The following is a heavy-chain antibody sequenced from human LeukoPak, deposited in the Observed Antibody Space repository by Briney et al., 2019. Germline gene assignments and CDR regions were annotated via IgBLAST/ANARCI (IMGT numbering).Heavy chain of an antibody. Sequence: GGSLRLSCAASGFTFSSYGMHWVRQAPGKGLEWVAFIRYDGSNKHYADSVKGRFTISRDTSKNTLYLQMNSLRAEDTAVYYCAASRMMWGGNYYEVDKWGQGTLVTVSS. D-gene: IGHD1-26*01. V-gene: IGHV3-30*02. CDR3: AASRMMWGGNYYEVDK. J-gene: IGHJ4*02. CDR1: GFTFSSYG. CDR2: IRYDGSNK.